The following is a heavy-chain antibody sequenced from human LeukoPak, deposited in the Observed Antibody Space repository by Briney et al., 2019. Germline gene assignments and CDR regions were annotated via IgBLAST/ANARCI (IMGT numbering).Heavy chain of an antibody. D-gene: IGHD5-18*01. Sequence: GASVKVSCKASGYTFTGYYMHWVRQAPGQGLEWMGWIYPNSGGTNYAQKFQGRVTMTRDTSISTAYMELSRLRSDDTAVYYCARFRSGYSYGYPGYWGQGTLVTVSS. CDR3: ARFRSGYSYGYPGY. CDR1: GYTFTGYY. V-gene: IGHV1-2*02. J-gene: IGHJ4*02. CDR2: IYPNSGGT.